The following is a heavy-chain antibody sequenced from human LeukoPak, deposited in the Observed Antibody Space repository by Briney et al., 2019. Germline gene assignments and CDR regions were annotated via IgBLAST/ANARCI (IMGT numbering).Heavy chain of an antibody. D-gene: IGHD3-22*01. CDR1: GFTFSSYA. CDR3: AKDRQDYDSGDYFDY. V-gene: IGHV3-23*01. CDR2: ISGSGGST. J-gene: IGHJ4*02. Sequence: GGSLRLSCAASGFTFSSYALSWVRQAPGKGLEWVSAISGSGGSTYYADSVKGRFTISRDNSKNTLYLQMNSLRAEDTAVYYCAKDRQDYDSGDYFDYWGQGTLVTVSS.